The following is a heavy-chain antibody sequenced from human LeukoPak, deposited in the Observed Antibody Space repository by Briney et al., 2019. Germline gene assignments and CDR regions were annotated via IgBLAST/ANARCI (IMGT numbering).Heavy chain of an antibody. CDR2: ISWKSGSI. J-gene: IGHJ4*02. CDR1: GFTFDANG. Sequence: GGSLTPSCAPSGFTFDANGMQCVRQARGKGREWVLGISWKSGSIGYADSVNVRFTISRDNTKNSLYLQMHSLRAEDTPLYYCAKEWVPTLVGANVDYWGEGTLVTVSS. CDR3: AKEWVPTLVGANVDY. V-gene: IGHV3-9*01. D-gene: IGHD1-26*01.